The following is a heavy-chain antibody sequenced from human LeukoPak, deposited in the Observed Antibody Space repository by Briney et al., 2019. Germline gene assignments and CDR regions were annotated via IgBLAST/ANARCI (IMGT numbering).Heavy chain of an antibody. V-gene: IGHV2-5*02. Sequence: SGPTLVNPTQTLTLTCTFSGFSLNTRGVGVGWIRQPPGRALEWLALIYWDDDRRYSPSLKSRLTITKDTSKNRVVLTMTNMDPVDTATYFCAHRKNYYDSSVFDNWGQGTLVTVSS. CDR1: GFSLNTRGVG. D-gene: IGHD3-22*01. CDR3: AHRKNYYDSSVFDN. CDR2: IYWDDDR. J-gene: IGHJ4*02.